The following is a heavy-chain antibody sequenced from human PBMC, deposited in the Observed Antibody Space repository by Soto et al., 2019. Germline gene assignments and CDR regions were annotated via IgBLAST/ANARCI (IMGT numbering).Heavy chain of an antibody. CDR3: ARVKRGGSFDY. V-gene: IGHV4-34*01. CDR1: GGSFSGYY. D-gene: IGHD2-15*01. J-gene: IGHJ4*02. CDR2: INHSGST. Sequence: QVQLQQWGAGLLKPSETLSLTCAVYGGSFSGYYWSWIRQPPGKGLEWIGEINHSGSTNYNPSLKSRVTISVDTPKNQFSLKLSSVTAADTAVYYCARVKRGGSFDYWGQGTLVTVSS.